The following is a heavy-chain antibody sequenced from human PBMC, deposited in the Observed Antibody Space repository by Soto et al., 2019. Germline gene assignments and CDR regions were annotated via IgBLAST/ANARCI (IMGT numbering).Heavy chain of an antibody. CDR2: MHHSGRT. V-gene: IGHV4-34*01. CDR1: GGSLSGYY. CDR3: ARGRQASLAHGFDWFDP. D-gene: IGHD3-3*02. J-gene: IGHJ5*02. Sequence: QVQLQQWGAGLLKPSETLSLTCAVYGGSLSGYYWSWIRQPPGKGLEWVGVMHHSGRTNHNPSLKSRVTTSVDTSTNQCPLGLSSVTAAHTAVYYCARGRQASLAHGFDWFDPWGQGILVTFSS.